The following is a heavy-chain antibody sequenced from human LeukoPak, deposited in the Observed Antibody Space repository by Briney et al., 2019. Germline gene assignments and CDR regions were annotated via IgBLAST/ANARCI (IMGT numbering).Heavy chain of an antibody. CDR2: ISYDGSNT. J-gene: IGHJ6*02. Sequence: PGRSLRLSCAASGFTFSSYGMHWVRQAPGKGLEWVAVISYDGSNTYYADSVKGRFTISRDNSKNTLYLQMNSLRAEDTAVYYCAKEYGGSYYYYYGMDVWGQGTTVTVSS. D-gene: IGHD1-26*01. CDR3: AKEYGGSYYYYYGMDV. CDR1: GFTFSSYG. V-gene: IGHV3-30*18.